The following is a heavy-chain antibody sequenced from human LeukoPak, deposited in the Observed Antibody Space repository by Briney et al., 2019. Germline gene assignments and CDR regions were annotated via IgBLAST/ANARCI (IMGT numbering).Heavy chain of an antibody. Sequence: SETLSLTCAVSGYSISSGYYWGWIRQPPGKGLEWIGSIYHSGSTYYNPSLKSRVTISVDTSKNQFSLKLSSVTAADTAVYYCARDPASRCSSTSCYAVDYWGQGTLVTVSS. CDR1: GYSISSGYY. J-gene: IGHJ4*02. CDR2: IYHSGST. CDR3: ARDPASRCSSTSCYAVDY. D-gene: IGHD2-2*01. V-gene: IGHV4-38-2*02.